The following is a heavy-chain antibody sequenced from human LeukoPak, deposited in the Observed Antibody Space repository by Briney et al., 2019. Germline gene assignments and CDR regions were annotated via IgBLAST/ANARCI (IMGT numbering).Heavy chain of an antibody. CDR1: GGTFSSYA. J-gene: IGHJ4*02. D-gene: IGHD2-2*02. Sequence: GASVKVSCKASGGTFSSYAISWVRQAPGQGLEWMGRIIPILGIANYAQKFQGRVTITADKSTSTAYMELSSLRSEDTAVYYCARRKRARAATAILDYWGQGTLVTVSS. CDR3: ARRKRARAATAILDY. CDR2: IIPILGIA. V-gene: IGHV1-69*04.